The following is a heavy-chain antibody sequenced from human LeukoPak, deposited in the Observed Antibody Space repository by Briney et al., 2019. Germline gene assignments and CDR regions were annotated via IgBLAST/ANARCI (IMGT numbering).Heavy chain of an antibody. D-gene: IGHD3-22*01. CDR1: GGSISSSSYY. CDR2: IYYSGST. Sequence: PSETLSLTCTVSGGSISSSSYYGGWIRQPPGKGLEWIGSIYYSGSTYHDPSLKSRVTISVDTSKNQFSLKLSSVTAADTAVYYCARHAYYYDSSGYPDAFDIWGQGTMVTVSS. J-gene: IGHJ3*02. V-gene: IGHV4-39*01. CDR3: ARHAYYYDSSGYPDAFDI.